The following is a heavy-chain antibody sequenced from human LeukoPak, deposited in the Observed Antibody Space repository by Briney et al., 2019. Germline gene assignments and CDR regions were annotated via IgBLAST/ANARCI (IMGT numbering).Heavy chain of an antibody. Sequence: GGSLRLSCRASGFTISRHWMSWVRQAPGKGLEWVSAISGSGGSTYYADSVKGRFTISRDNSKNTLYLQMNSLRAEDTAVYYCAKDPGDYGDYGWAYWGQGTLVTVSS. CDR3: AKDPGDYGDYGWAY. D-gene: IGHD4-17*01. CDR1: GFTISRHW. CDR2: ISGSGGST. J-gene: IGHJ4*02. V-gene: IGHV3-23*01.